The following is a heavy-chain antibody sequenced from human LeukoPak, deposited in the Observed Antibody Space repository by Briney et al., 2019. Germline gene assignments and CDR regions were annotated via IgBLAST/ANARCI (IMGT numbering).Heavy chain of an antibody. CDR1: GGTFSSYA. Sequence: SVKVSCKASGGTFSSYAISWVRQAPGQGLEWMGRIIPILGIANYAQKFQGRVTMTRDTSISTAYMDLSRLKSDDTAVCYCAREGYGGGQDFDVWGQGTMVTVSS. V-gene: IGHV1-69*04. CDR2: IIPILGIA. D-gene: IGHD1-26*01. J-gene: IGHJ3*01. CDR3: AREGYGGGQDFDV.